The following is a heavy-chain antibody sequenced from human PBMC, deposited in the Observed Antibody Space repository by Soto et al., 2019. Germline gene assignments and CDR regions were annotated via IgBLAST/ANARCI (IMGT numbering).Heavy chain of an antibody. CDR3: ARAGFHYYGDYDEHYMDV. J-gene: IGHJ6*03. Sequence: QVQLVQSGAEVKKPGASVKVSCKASGYTFTSYDINWVRQATGQGLEWMGWMNPNSGNTGYAQKFQGRVTMTRNTSISTAYMELSSLRSEDTAVYYCARAGFHYYGDYDEHYMDVWGKGTTVTVSS. D-gene: IGHD4-17*01. V-gene: IGHV1-8*01. CDR1: GYTFTSYD. CDR2: MNPNSGNT.